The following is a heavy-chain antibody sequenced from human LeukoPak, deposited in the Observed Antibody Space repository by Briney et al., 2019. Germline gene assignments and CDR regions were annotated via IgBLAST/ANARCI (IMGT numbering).Heavy chain of an antibody. CDR1: GYTFTDYY. J-gene: IGHJ3*02. CDR2: TNPNSGGT. Sequence: ASVKVSCKASGYTFTDYYMHWVRQAPGQGLEWMGWTNPNSGGTNYAQKFQGGVTMTRDTSINTAYMELSRLTSDDTAVYYCAKDLDDAFDIWGQGTVVTVSS. CDR3: AKDLDDAFDI. V-gene: IGHV1-2*02.